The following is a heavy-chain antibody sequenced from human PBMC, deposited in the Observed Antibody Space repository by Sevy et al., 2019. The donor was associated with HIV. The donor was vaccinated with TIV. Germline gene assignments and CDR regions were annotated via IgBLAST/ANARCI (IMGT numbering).Heavy chain of an antibody. CDR2: INPNSGGT. D-gene: IGHD6-13*01. J-gene: IGHJ5*02. CDR1: GYTFTGYY. Sequence: ASVKVSCKASGYTFTGYYLHWVRQAAGQGLEWMGWINPNSGGTNYAQNFQGRVTMTRDTSISTGYMELSRLRSDDTAVYYCARDAAAAGTNWFDPWGQGTLVTVSS. CDR3: ARDAAAAGTNWFDP. V-gene: IGHV1-2*02.